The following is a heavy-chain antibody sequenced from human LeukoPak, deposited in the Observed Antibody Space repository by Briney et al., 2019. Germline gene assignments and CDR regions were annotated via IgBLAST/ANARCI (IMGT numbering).Heavy chain of an antibody. Sequence: GGSLRLSCAASGFTFSSYSMNWVRQAPGKGLEWVSSISSSSSYIYYADSAKGRFTISRDNAKNSLYLQMNSLRAEDTAVYYCARGSVGHYWGQGTLVTVSS. CDR2: ISSSSSYI. CDR1: GFTFSSYS. V-gene: IGHV3-21*01. CDR3: ARGSVGHY. J-gene: IGHJ4*02.